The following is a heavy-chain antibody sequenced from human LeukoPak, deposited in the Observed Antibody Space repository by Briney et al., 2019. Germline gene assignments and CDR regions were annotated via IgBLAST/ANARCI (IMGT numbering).Heavy chain of an antibody. D-gene: IGHD6-13*01. Sequence: ASVKVSCKASGYTFTGYLIHWVRQAPGQGLEWMGRISPNNGGTNYAQKFQGRVTMTSDTSISTAYVELSSLRSDDTALYYCARQGIAAAVDYWGQGTLVTVSS. J-gene: IGHJ4*02. CDR1: GYTFTGYL. V-gene: IGHV1-2*06. CDR2: ISPNNGGT. CDR3: ARQGIAAAVDY.